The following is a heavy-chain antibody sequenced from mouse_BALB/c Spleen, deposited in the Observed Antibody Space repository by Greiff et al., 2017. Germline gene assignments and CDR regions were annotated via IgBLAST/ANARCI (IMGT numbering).Heavy chain of an antibody. CDR2: ISYDGSN. CDR3: ASGSYYPAY. J-gene: IGHJ3*01. CDR1: GYSITSGYY. D-gene: IGHD2-12*01. V-gene: IGHV3-6*02. Sequence: EVQLQESGPGLVKPSQSLSLTCSVTGYSITSGYYWNWIRQFPGNKLEWMGYISYDGSNNYNPSLKNRISITRDTSKNQFFLKLNSVTTEDTATYDCASGSYYPAYWGQGTLVTVSA.